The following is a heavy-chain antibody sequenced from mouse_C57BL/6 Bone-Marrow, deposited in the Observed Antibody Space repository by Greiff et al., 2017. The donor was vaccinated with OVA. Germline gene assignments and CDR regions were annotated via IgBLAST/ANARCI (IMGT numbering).Heavy chain of an antibody. V-gene: IGHV1-69*01. CDR2: IDPSDSYT. D-gene: IGHD2-3*01. CDR3: ARCGGYYYFAY. J-gene: IGHJ3*01. CDR1: GYTFTSYW. Sequence: QVQLQQPGAELVMPGASVKLSCKASGYTFTSYWMHWVKQRPGQGLEWIGEIDPSDSYTNYNQKFKGKSKLTVDKSSSTAYMQLSSLTSEDSAVYYCARCGGYYYFAYWGQGTLVTVSA.